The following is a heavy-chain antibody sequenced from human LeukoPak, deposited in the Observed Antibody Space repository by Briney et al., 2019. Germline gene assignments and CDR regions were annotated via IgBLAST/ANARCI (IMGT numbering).Heavy chain of an antibody. Sequence: QSGGSLRLSCAASGFTFTNHWMSWVRQAPGKGLEWVANINQDGSEKFYVDSVKGRFTISRDNAKNSLYLQMNSLRAEDTAVYYCAEGTTGWGQGTLVTVSP. D-gene: IGHD1-1*01. CDR3: AEGTTG. J-gene: IGHJ4*02. V-gene: IGHV3-7*01. CDR2: INQDGSEK. CDR1: GFTFTNHW.